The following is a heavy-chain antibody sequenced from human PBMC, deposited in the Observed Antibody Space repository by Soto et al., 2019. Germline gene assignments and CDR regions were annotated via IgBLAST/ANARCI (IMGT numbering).Heavy chain of an antibody. Sequence: QVQLQESGPGLVKPSQTLSLTCTISGGSISGGNYFWSWIRQAPGKDLAWLGYISESGKTYYNQSLKSRLVISLDSSKNPVPLKMASVTPADTAMSYCAGRQRHYYFDYWGRGTLVTVSS. CDR3: AGRQRHYYFDY. CDR2: ISESGKT. D-gene: IGHD1-1*01. CDR1: GGSISGGNYF. V-gene: IGHV4-30-4*01. J-gene: IGHJ4*02.